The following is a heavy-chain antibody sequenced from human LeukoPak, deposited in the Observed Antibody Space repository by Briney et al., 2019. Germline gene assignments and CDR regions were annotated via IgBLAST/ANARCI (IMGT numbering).Heavy chain of an antibody. D-gene: IGHD3-10*01. Sequence: ASVKVSCKASGYTFTNYYLRWVRQAPGQGLAWMGIINPSGGTTRYVEKFQGRVTMTRDTSASTVYMELSSLRSEDTAVYYCARGGYSESFYNPRSYGMDVWGQGTTVIVSS. V-gene: IGHV1-46*01. J-gene: IGHJ6*02. CDR3: ARGGYSESFYNPRSYGMDV. CDR2: INPSGGTT. CDR1: GYTFTNYY.